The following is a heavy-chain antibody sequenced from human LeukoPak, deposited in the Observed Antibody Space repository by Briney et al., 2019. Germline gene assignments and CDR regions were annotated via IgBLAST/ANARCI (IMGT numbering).Heavy chain of an antibody. D-gene: IGHD1-26*01. CDR2: ISSSSSYI. J-gene: IGHJ6*02. CDR1: GFTFSSYS. CDR3: AREWEVSYPVYYGMGV. Sequence: PGGSLRLSCAASGFTFSSYSMNWVRQAPGKGLEWVSSISSSSSYIYYADSVKGRFTISRDNAKNSLYLQMNSLRAEDTAVYYCAREWEVSYPVYYGMGVWGQGTTVTVSS. V-gene: IGHV3-21*01.